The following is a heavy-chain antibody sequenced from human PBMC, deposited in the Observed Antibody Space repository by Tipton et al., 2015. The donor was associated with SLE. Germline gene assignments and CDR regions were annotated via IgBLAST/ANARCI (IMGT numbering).Heavy chain of an antibody. V-gene: IGHV4-59*08. Sequence: TLSLTCTVSGGSISSYYWSWIRQPPGKGLECIAYIHSSGRTNYNPSLKSRLTISLDTSKNQFSLKLSSVTAADTAVYYCARNWGSLEGDTFDIWGQGTRVTVSS. CDR2: IHSSGRT. J-gene: IGHJ3*02. D-gene: IGHD7-27*01. CDR3: ARNWGSLEGDTFDI. CDR1: GGSISSYY.